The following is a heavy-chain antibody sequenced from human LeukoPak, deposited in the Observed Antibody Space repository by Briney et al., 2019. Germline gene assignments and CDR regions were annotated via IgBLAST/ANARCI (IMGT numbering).Heavy chain of an antibody. Sequence: PGGSLRLSCAASGFTFRSYAMHWVRQAPGKGLEYVSAISSNGGSTYYANSVKGRFTISRDNSKNTLYLQMGSLRAEDMAVYYCARMPFGGFGESYWGQGTLVTVSS. D-gene: IGHD3-10*01. V-gene: IGHV3-64*01. CDR2: ISSNGGST. CDR3: ARMPFGGFGESY. CDR1: GFTFRSYA. J-gene: IGHJ4*02.